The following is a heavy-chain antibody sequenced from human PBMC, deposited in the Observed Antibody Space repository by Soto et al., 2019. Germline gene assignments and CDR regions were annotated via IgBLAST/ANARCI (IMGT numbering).Heavy chain of an antibody. V-gene: IGHV1-18*01. CDR3: ASEAQEGGGDY. Sequence: QVQLVQSGAEVKKPGASVKVSCKASGYTFTSYGISWVRQAPGQGLEWMGWISGYNGNTNYAQKLQGRVTMTTDTSKSTADRGLRRVRSDDTAVYYWASEAQEGGGDYWCQVTLVTVSS. J-gene: IGHJ4*02. CDR2: ISGYNGNT. CDR1: GYTFTSYG. D-gene: IGHD1-26*01.